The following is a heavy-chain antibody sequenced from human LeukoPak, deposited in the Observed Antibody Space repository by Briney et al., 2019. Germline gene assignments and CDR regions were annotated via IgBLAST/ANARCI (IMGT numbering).Heavy chain of an antibody. V-gene: IGHV3-30*04. J-gene: IGHJ6*02. CDR1: GFTFSSYA. CDR2: ISYDGSNK. D-gene: IGHD5-18*01. CDR3: ARVDTAMVSYYYYYGMDV. Sequence: PGRSLRLSCAASGFTFSSYAMHWVRQAPGKGLEWVAVISYDGSNKYYADSVKGRFTISRDNSKNTLYLQMNSLRAEDTAVYYCARVDTAMVSYYYYYGMDVWGQGTTVTVSS.